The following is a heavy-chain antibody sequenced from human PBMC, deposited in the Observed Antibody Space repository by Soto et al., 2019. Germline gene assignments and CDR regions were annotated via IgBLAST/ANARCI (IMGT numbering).Heavy chain of an antibody. J-gene: IGHJ5*01. CDR3: VCARSCHTARWFLRYFNCWGLGS. D-gene: IGHD3-9*01. CDR2: IYKSATT. CDR1: GDSISNLDYF. Sequence: PSETLSLTCSVSGDSISNLDYFWAWIRQPPGQALEYIGYIYKSATTYYNPSFESRVAISVDTSKSQFSLNVTSVTAADTAVYFCVCARSCHTARWFLRYFNCWGLGSW. V-gene: IGHV4-30-4*01.